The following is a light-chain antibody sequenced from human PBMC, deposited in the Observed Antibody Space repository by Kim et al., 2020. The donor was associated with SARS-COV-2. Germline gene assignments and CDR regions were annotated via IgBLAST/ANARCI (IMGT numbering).Light chain of an antibody. CDR3: QQYDNLPYT. Sequence: IQMTQSRSSLSASVGDRVTITCQASQDISNYLNWYQQKPGKAPKLLIYDASNLETGVPSRFSGSGSGTDFTFTISSLQPEDIATYYCQQYDNLPYTFGQGTKLEI. V-gene: IGKV1-33*01. CDR2: DAS. J-gene: IGKJ2*01. CDR1: QDISNY.